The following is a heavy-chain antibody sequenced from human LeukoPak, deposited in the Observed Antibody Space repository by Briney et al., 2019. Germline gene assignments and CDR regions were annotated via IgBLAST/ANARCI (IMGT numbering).Heavy chain of an antibody. Sequence: GGSLRLSCAASGFTVSSNYMSWVRQAPGKGLEWVSVIYSCGSTYYAESVKGRFTISRDNSKKTLYLQMNSLRAEDTAVYYCAKDRTFDWLPNDYGGQGTLVSVSS. D-gene: IGHD3-9*01. CDR1: GFTVSSNY. J-gene: IGHJ4*02. CDR3: AKDRTFDWLPNDY. V-gene: IGHV3-66*01. CDR2: IYSCGST.